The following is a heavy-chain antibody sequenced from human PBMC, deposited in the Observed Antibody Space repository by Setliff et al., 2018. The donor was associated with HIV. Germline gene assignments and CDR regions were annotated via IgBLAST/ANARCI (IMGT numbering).Heavy chain of an antibody. V-gene: IGHV4-39*01. Sequence: PSETLSLTCTVSGGSISSRDYYWGWIRQSPGKGLEWIGSISHNGNTYYSPSLKTRVTISVDTSKKQFSLKLNSVTASDTATYYCARLFQWMSYSFDIWGQGKMVTVSS. D-gene: IGHD1-26*01. CDR1: GGSISSRDYY. CDR3: ARLFQWMSYSFDI. J-gene: IGHJ3*02. CDR2: ISHNGNT.